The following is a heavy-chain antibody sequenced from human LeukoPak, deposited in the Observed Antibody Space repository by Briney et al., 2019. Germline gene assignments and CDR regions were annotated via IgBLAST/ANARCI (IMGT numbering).Heavy chain of an antibody. CDR2: ISYDGSNK. Sequence: PGGSLRLSCAASGFTFSSYAMHWVRQAPGKGLEWVAVISYDGSNKYYADSVKGRFTISRDNSKNTLYLQMNSLRAEDTAVYYCARAATDEVLLWFGELSPDFDYWGQGTLVTVSS. J-gene: IGHJ4*02. CDR1: GFTFSSYA. CDR3: ARAATDEVLLWFGELSPDFDY. D-gene: IGHD3-10*01. V-gene: IGHV3-30-3*01.